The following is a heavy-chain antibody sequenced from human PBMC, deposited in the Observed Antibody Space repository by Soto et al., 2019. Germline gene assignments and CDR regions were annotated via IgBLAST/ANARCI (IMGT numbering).Heavy chain of an antibody. J-gene: IGHJ4*02. CDR1: GYTFTSYG. D-gene: IGHD3-9*01. Sequence: GASVKVSCKASGYTFTSYGISWVRQAPGQGLEWMGWISAYNGNTNYAQKLQGRVTMTTDTSTSTAYLELRSLRSDDTAVYYCARDLEGRGFGGRYDIFDWLLNYWGQGTLVTSPQ. CDR3: ARDLEGRGFGGRYDIFDWLLNY. V-gene: IGHV1-18*01. CDR2: ISAYNGNT.